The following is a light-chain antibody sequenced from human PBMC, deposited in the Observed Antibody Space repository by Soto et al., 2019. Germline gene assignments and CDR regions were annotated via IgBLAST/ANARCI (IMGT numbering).Light chain of an antibody. CDR3: QQYNNWWT. V-gene: IGKV3-15*01. CDR1: QSVSSN. CDR2: GAS. J-gene: IGKJ1*01. Sequence: EIVMTQSPATLSVSPGERATLSCRASQSVSSNLAWYHQKPGQAPRLLIYGASTRATGIPARFSGSGSGTEFTLTISSLQSEDFAVYYCQQYNNWWTFGQGTK.